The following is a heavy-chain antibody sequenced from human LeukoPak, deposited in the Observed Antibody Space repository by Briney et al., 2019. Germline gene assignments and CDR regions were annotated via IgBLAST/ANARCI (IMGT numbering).Heavy chain of an antibody. CDR3: ASPPTFSGSYRY. V-gene: IGHV1-46*01. CDR2: INPRGGST. CDR1: GYIFTTYF. D-gene: IGHD1-26*01. Sequence: GASVKVSCKASGYIFTTYFMHWLRQAPGQGPEWMGIINPRGGSTDYAQKFQGRVTITADESTSTAYMELSSLRSEDTAVYYCASPPTFSGSYRYWGQGTLVTVSS. J-gene: IGHJ4*02.